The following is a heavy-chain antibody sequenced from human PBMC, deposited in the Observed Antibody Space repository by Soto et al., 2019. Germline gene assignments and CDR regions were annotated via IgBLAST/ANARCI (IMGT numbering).Heavy chain of an antibody. Sequence: SETLSLTCTVSGGSISSYYWSWIRQPPGKGLEWIGYIYYSGSTNYSPSLKSRVTISVDTSKNQFSLKLSSVTAADTAVYYCARDRSSYSSSPWYNWFDPWGQGTLVTVSS. D-gene: IGHD6-6*01. J-gene: IGHJ5*02. V-gene: IGHV4-59*01. CDR3: ARDRSSYSSSPWYNWFDP. CDR2: IYYSGST. CDR1: GGSISSYY.